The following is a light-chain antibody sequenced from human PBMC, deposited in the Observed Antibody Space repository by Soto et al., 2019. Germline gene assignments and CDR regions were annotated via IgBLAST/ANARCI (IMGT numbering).Light chain of an antibody. CDR3: QEWDSTLDQWI. CDR1: NIGSKS. J-gene: IGLJ2*01. V-gene: IGLV3-21*02. Sequence: SYELTQPPSVSVAPGQTATITCGGSNIGSKSVHWYQQRPGQAPVLVVYDDRDRPSGIPDRISGSNSGNTATLTISRVEVGDEADYHCQEWDSTLDQWIFGGGTKLTVL. CDR2: DDR.